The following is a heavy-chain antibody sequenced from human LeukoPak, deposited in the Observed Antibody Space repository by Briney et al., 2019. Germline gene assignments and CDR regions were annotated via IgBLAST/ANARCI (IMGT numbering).Heavy chain of an antibody. CDR1: GYTFTSHY. D-gene: IGHD5-18*01. V-gene: IGHV1-46*01. CDR2: INPSGGGT. CDR3: ARAHRRGYSYGYFDY. Sequence: ASVKVSCKASGYTFTSHYMHWVRQAPGQGLEWMGIINPSGGGTSYAQKFQGRVTMTRDTSTSTVYMELSSLRSEDTAVYYCARAHRRGYSYGYFDYWGQGTLVTVSS. J-gene: IGHJ4*02.